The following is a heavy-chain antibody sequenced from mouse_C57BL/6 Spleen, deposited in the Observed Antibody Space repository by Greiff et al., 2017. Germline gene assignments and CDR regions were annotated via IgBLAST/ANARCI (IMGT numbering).Heavy chain of an antibody. CDR3: ARGYYGSSYQYFDV. V-gene: IGHV1-69*01. Sequence: QVQLKQPGAELVMPGASVKLSCKASGYTFTSYWVHWVKQRPGQGLEWIGEIDPSDSYTNYNQKFKGKSTLTVDKSSSTAYMQLSSLTSEDSAVYYCARGYYGSSYQYFDVWGTGTTVTVSS. J-gene: IGHJ1*03. CDR1: GYTFTSYW. CDR2: IDPSDSYT. D-gene: IGHD1-1*01.